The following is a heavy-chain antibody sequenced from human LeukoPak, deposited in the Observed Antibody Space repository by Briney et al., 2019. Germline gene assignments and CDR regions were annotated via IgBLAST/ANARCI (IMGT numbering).Heavy chain of an antibody. CDR2: FYHSGTT. D-gene: IGHD3-3*01. Sequence: SETLSLTCNVSGYSISARYCWGWMRQPPGKGLEWIGCFYHSGTTDRNLALKSRVTISADTSTNQVSLKLTSVSAADTAVYYCARSRRGDFAIDFWGQGTLVSVSP. V-gene: IGHV4-38-2*02. J-gene: IGHJ4*02. CDR1: GYSISARYC. CDR3: ARSRRGDFAIDF.